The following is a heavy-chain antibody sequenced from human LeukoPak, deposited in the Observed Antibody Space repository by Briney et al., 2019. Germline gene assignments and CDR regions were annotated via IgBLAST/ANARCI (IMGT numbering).Heavy chain of an antibody. V-gene: IGHV4-59*08. J-gene: IGHJ4*02. Sequence: SETLSLTCTVSGGSISSYYWSWIRQPPGKGLEWIGYIYYSGSTNYNPSLKSRVTISVDTSKNQFSLKLSSVTAADTAVYYCARGAYCGGDCFYYFDYWGQGTLVAVSS. CDR2: IYYSGST. D-gene: IGHD2-21*02. CDR3: ARGAYCGGDCFYYFDY. CDR1: GGSISSYY.